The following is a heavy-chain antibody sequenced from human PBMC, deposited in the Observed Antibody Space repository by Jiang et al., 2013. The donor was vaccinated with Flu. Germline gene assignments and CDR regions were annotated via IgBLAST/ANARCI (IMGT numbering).Heavy chain of an antibody. V-gene: IGHV4-39*01. CDR1: GDSIISSSYN. CDR2: IYYSGRT. Sequence: PGLVKPSETLSLTCSVSGDSIISSSYNWGWIRQPPGKGLEWIGTIYYSGRTYYDPSLKSRVTISVDTSKNQFSLKMSSVTAADTARYYCARLPTGFPNWFDPWGQGIMVTVSS. J-gene: IGHJ5*02. CDR3: ARLPTGFPNWFDP. D-gene: IGHD3-9*01.